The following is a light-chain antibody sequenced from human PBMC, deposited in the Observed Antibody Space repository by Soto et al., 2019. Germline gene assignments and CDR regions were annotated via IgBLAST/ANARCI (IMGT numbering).Light chain of an antibody. J-gene: IGLJ1*01. Sequence: SYELTQPPSVSVAPGKTATITCGGDNIGSKGVHWYQQKPGQAPVLVIYYDSDRPSGIPERFSGSNSGNTATLTISRVEVGDEADYYCQVWDSSSDHYVFGTGTKLTVL. V-gene: IGLV3-21*04. CDR3: QVWDSSSDHYV. CDR1: NIGSKG. CDR2: YDS.